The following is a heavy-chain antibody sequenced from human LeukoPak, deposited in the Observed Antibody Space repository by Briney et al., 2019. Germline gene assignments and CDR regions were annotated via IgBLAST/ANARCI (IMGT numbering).Heavy chain of an antibody. D-gene: IGHD5-18*01. V-gene: IGHV1-69*05. Sequence: SVKVSCKASGGTFSSYAISWVRQAPGQGLEWMGGIIPIFGTANYAQKFQGRVTITTDESTSTDYMELSSLRSEDTAVYYCARVHTRRGYSYGPADYWGQGTLVTVST. J-gene: IGHJ4*02. CDR2: IIPIFGTA. CDR3: ARVHTRRGYSYGPADY. CDR1: GGTFSSYA.